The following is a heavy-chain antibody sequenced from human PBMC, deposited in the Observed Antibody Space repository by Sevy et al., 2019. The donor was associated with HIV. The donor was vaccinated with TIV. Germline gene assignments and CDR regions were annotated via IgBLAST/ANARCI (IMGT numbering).Heavy chain of an antibody. CDR2: ISVYNGKI. CDR1: GYTFTSFG. J-gene: IGHJ5*02. V-gene: IGHV1-18*01. Sequence: ASVKVSCKASGYTFTSFGISWVRQAPGQGLEWVGWISVYNGKINYSQNFQGRVTMTTDTSMRTAYMELKSLRSDDTAVYYCARRGALDFDTSGFPSPWGQGTLVTVSS. CDR3: ARRGALDFDTSGFPSP. D-gene: IGHD3-22*01.